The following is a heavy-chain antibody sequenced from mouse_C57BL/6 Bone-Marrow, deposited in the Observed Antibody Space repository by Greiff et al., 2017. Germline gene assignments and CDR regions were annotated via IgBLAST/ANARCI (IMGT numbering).Heavy chain of an antibody. V-gene: IGHV8-8*01. J-gene: IGHJ2*01. Sequence: QVQLKECGPGILQPSQTLSLTCSFSGFSLSTFGMGVGWIRQPSGKGLEWLAHIWWDDDKYYNPALKSRLTISKDTSKNQVFLKIANVDTANTATYCCARIYYYGSSDYWGQGTTLTVSS. CDR1: GFSLSTFGMG. D-gene: IGHD1-1*01. CDR2: IWWDDDK. CDR3: ARIYYYGSSDY.